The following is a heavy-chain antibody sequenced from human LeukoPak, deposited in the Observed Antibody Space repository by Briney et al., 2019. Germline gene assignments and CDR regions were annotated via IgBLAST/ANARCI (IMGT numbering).Heavy chain of an antibody. CDR2: ISSSGSTI. CDR3: ARGGLSFDY. J-gene: IGHJ4*02. Sequence: QPGGSLRLSCAASGFTFSSYEMNWVRQAPGKGLERVSYISSSGSTIYYADSVKGRFTISRDNAKNSLYLQMNSLRAEDTAVYYCARGGLSFDYWGQGTLVTVSS. CDR1: GFTFSSYE. V-gene: IGHV3-48*03. D-gene: IGHD2/OR15-2a*01.